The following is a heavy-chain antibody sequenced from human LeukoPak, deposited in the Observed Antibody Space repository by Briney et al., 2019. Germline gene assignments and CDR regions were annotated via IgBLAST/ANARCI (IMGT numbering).Heavy chain of an antibody. J-gene: IGHJ4*02. CDR2: LYNGGGT. CDR3: ARRRTRGSGGSCYSF. Sequence: SETLSLTCTVSGGSISGYSWSWIRQPPGKGLEWIGYLYNGGGTSYNPSLRSRVTISVDTSKKQLSLKLSSVTAADTAVYYCARRRTRGSGGSCYSFWGQGTLVTVSS. CDR1: GGSISGYS. D-gene: IGHD2-15*01. V-gene: IGHV4-59*08.